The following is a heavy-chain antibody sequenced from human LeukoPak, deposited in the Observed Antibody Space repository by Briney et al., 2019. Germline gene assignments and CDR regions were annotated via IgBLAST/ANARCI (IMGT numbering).Heavy chain of an antibody. Sequence: GASVKVSCKASGGTFSSYAISWVRQAPGQGLEWMGGIIPIFGTANYAQKFQGRVTITADESTSIAYMELSSLRSEDTAVYYCARGSDYYYYGMDVWGQGTTVTVSS. CDR2: IIPIFGTA. V-gene: IGHV1-69*13. J-gene: IGHJ6*02. CDR3: ARGSDYYYYGMDV. D-gene: IGHD2-15*01. CDR1: GGTFSSYA.